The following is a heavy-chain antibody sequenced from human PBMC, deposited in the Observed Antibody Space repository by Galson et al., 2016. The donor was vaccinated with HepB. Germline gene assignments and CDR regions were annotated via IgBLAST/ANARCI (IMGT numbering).Heavy chain of an antibody. J-gene: IGHJ4*02. Sequence: SVKVSCKASGGTIGSYAISWVRQALGQGLVWMGRIIPILGITNYAQRFQGRVTITADKSPTTVYMELSSLRSEDTAVYFCAGAYGDWALDDYWGQGTLVTVSS. D-gene: IGHD2-21*02. V-gene: IGHV1-69*04. CDR3: AGAYGDWALDDY. CDR1: GGTIGSYA. CDR2: IIPILGIT.